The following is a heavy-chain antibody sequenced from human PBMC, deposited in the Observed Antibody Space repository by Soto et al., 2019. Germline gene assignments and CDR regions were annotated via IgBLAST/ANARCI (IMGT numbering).Heavy chain of an antibody. D-gene: IGHD1-1*01. CDR3: ASIKRPPKGGYIYYYYGLDV. V-gene: IGHV1-69*01. CDR1: GGTFSTYG. Sequence: QVQLVQSGAEVKKPASSVKVSCKASGGTFSTYGISWVRRAPGQGLEWMGGIIRLFGSADFAQKFQGRVTITADESTGTVYMELNSLRSEDTAVYYCASIKRPPKGGYIYYYYGLDVWGQGTTVTVSS. J-gene: IGHJ6*02. CDR2: IIRLFGSA.